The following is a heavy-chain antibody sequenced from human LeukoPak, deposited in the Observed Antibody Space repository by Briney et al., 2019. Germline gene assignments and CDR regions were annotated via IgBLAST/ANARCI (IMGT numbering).Heavy chain of an antibody. J-gene: IGHJ3*02. Sequence: GGSLRLSCAASGFTFDDYAMHWVRQAPGKGLEWVSGISWNSGSIGYADSVKGRFTISRDNAKNSLYLQMNSLRAEDTAVYYCARDFTSSGWLLSGAFDIWGQGTMVTVSS. D-gene: IGHD6-19*01. CDR3: ARDFTSSGWLLSGAFDI. V-gene: IGHV3-9*01. CDR1: GFTFDDYA. CDR2: ISWNSGSI.